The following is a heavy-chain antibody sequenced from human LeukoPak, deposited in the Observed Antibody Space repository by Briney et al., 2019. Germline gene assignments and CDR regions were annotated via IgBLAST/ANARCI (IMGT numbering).Heavy chain of an antibody. V-gene: IGHV1-2*02. J-gene: IGHJ4*02. D-gene: IGHD3-22*01. CDR2: INPNSGGT. CDR1: GYTFTGYY. CDR3: ARAPDYYDSSGYYYSY. Sequence: ASVKVSCKASGYTFTGYYMHWVRQAPGQGLEWMGWINPNSGGTNYAQKFQGRVTMTRDTSISTVYMELSSLRSEDTAVYYCARAPDYYDSSGYYYSYWGQGTLVTVSS.